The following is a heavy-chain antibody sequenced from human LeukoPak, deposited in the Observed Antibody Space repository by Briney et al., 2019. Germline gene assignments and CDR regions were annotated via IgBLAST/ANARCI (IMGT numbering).Heavy chain of an antibody. D-gene: IGHD3-22*01. CDR1: GYTLTELS. CDR2: FDPEDGET. J-gene: IGHJ4*02. V-gene: IGHV1-24*01. CDR3: ATPGMGSGYYYYFVY. Sequence: GASVKVSCKVSGYTLTELSMHSVRQAPGKGLEGMGGFDPEDGETIYAQKFQGRVTMTEDTSTDTAYMELSSLRSEDTAVYYCATPGMGSGYYYYFVYWGQGTLVTVSS.